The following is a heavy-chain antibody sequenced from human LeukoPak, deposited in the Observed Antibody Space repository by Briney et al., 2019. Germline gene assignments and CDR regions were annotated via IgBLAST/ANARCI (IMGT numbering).Heavy chain of an antibody. V-gene: IGHV4-4*09. CDR1: GGSISSYY. CDR2: IYTSGST. CDR3: ARGRPYSSSWYMDYYYYMDV. J-gene: IGHJ6*03. Sequence: SETLSLTCTVSGGSISSYYWSWIRQPPGKGLEWTGYIYTSGSTNYNPSLKSRVTISVDTSKNQFSLKLSSVTAADTAVYYCARGRPYSSSWYMDYYYYMDVWGKGTTVTVSS. D-gene: IGHD6-13*01.